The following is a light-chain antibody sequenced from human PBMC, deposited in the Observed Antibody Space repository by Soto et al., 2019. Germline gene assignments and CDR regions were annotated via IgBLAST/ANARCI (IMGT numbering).Light chain of an antibody. CDR2: GAS. CDR3: QQSYSTLT. J-gene: IGKJ5*01. CDR1: LTISTY. V-gene: IGKV1-39*01. Sequence: DIQMTQSPSSLAASVGDRVTITFRTSLTISTYLNWYQHKPGKAPNLLIYGASTLQTGVPSRFTGSGSGSHFTLTISSLQPEDFATYYCQQSYSTLTFGPGTRLEIK.